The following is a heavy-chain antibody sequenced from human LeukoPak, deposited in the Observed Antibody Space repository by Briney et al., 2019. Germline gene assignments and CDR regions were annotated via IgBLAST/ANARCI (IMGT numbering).Heavy chain of an antibody. V-gene: IGHV3-23*01. CDR3: ATDPYSRGWSGGDYFDQ. D-gene: IGHD6-19*01. CDR1: GFTFDKYA. CDR2: VGAGGGAP. J-gene: IGHJ4*02. Sequence: GGSLRLSCAASGFTFDKYAMSWVRQAPGKGLEWVSSVGAGGGAPYYSDSVKGRFSISRDNSKNTLYLQMTGLTDEDTAIYYCATDPYSRGWSGGDYFDQWGRGTLVTVSS.